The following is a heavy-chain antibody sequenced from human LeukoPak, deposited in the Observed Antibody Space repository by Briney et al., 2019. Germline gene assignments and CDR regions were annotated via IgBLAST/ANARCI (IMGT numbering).Heavy chain of an antibody. D-gene: IGHD1-26*01. CDR2: TYYRSKWHN. CDR1: GDSVSSNSAA. CDR3: ARAELQIDKDAFDI. Sequence: SQTLSLTCAISGDSVSSNSAAWNWIRQSPSRGLEWLGRTYYRSKWHNDYAVSVKSRITNNPDTSKNQFSLQLNSVTPEDTAVYYCARAELQIDKDAFDIWGQGTMVTVSS. J-gene: IGHJ3*02. V-gene: IGHV6-1*01.